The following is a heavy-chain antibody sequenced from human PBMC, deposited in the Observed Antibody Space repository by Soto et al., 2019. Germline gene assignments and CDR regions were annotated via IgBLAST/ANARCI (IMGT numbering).Heavy chain of an antibody. CDR1: GGSISSSSYY. V-gene: IGHV4-39*01. CDR3: VAGYYYYYYGLDV. D-gene: IGHD6-19*01. Sequence: SETLSLTCTVSGGSISSSSYYWGWIRQPPGKGLEWIGSIYYSGSTYYNPSLKSRDTISVDTSKNPFSLKLSSVTAADTAVYYAVAGYYYYYYGLDVWGQGTTVTVSS. J-gene: IGHJ6*02. CDR2: IYYSGST.